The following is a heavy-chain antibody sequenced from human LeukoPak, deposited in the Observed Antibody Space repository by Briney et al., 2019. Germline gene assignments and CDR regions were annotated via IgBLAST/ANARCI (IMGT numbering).Heavy chain of an antibody. D-gene: IGHD6-6*01. V-gene: IGHV3-30-3*01. CDR1: GFTFSSYA. J-gene: IGHJ6*02. Sequence: HPGGSLRLSCAASGFTFSSYAMHWVRQAPGKGLEWVAVISYDGSNKYYADSVKGRFTISRDNSKNTLYLQMNSLRAEDTAVYYCARGSSSSHYYYGMDVRGQGTTVTVSS. CDR3: ARGSSSSHYYYGMDV. CDR2: ISYDGSNK.